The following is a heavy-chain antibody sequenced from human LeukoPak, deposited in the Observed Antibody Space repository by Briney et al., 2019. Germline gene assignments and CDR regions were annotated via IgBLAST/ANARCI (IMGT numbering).Heavy chain of an antibody. D-gene: IGHD3-10*02. V-gene: IGHV3-48*03. CDR1: GFTFDKAW. Sequence: SGGSLRLSCAASGFTFDKAWMTWVRQAPGKGLEWVSYISSSGSTIYYADSVKGRFTISRDNAKNSLYLQMNSLRAEDTAVYYCAELGITMIGGVWGKGTTVTISS. J-gene: IGHJ6*04. CDR3: AELGITMIGGV. CDR2: ISSSGSTI.